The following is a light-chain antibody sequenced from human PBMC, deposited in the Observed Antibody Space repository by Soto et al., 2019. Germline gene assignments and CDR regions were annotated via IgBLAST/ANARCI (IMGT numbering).Light chain of an antibody. CDR3: QSYASSLSGFRV. CDR2: GNN. J-gene: IGLJ2*01. V-gene: IGLV1-40*01. Sequence: QPVLTQPPSVSGAPGQRVTISCTGSSSNIGAGYDVHWYQQLPGTAPKLLIYGNNNRPSGVPDRFSGSKSGTSASLAITGLQAEDEADYYCQSYASSLSGFRVFGGGTKLTVL. CDR1: SSNIGAGYD.